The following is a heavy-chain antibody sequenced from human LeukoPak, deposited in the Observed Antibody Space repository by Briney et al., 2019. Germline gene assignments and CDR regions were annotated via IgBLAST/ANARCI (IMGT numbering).Heavy chain of an antibody. Sequence: SETLSLTCAVYGGSFSGYYWTWIRQPPGKGLEWIGEINHSGSTNYNPSLKSRVTISVDTSKNQFSLKLSSVTAADTAVYYCARDGYYYDSSGYYRDYWGQGTLVTVSS. CDR3: ARDGYYYDSSGYYRDY. J-gene: IGHJ4*02. V-gene: IGHV4-34*01. CDR1: GGSFSGYY. CDR2: INHSGST. D-gene: IGHD3-22*01.